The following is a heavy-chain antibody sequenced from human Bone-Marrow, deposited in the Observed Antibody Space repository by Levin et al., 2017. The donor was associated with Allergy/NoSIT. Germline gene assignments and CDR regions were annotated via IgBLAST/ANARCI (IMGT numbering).Heavy chain of an antibody. CDR1: GFTFSSYG. CDR3: AKDVVRATIFGVVIISDQDSAHYGMDV. Sequence: GESLKISCAASGFTFSSYGMHWVRQAPGKGLEWVAVISYDGSNKYYADSVKGRFTISRDNSKNTLYLQMNSLRAEDTAVYYCAKDVVRATIFGVVIISDQDSAHYGMDVWGQGTTVTVSS. J-gene: IGHJ6*02. V-gene: IGHV3-30*18. D-gene: IGHD3-3*01. CDR2: ISYDGSNK.